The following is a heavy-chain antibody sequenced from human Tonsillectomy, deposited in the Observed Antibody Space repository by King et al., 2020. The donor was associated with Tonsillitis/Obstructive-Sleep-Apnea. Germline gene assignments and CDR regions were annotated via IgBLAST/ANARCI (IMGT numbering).Heavy chain of an antibody. V-gene: IGHV3-53*01. J-gene: IGHJ4*02. CDR2: IYSGGST. Sequence: QLVQSGGGLIQPGGSLRLSCAASGFTVSSNYMSWVRQAPGKGLEWVSVIYSGGSTYYADSVKGRFTISRDNSKTTLYLQMNSLRAEDTAVYYCARDMSGSYYAGSDYWGQGTLVTVSS. CDR3: ARDMSGSYYAGSDY. CDR1: GFTVSSNY. D-gene: IGHD1-26*01.